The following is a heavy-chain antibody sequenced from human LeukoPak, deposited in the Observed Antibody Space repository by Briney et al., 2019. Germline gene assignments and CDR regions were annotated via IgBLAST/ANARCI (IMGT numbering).Heavy chain of an antibody. CDR3: ARDGHSSGWTLFDY. CDR2: IYSSGST. J-gene: IGHJ4*02. V-gene: IGHV4-61*02. D-gene: IGHD6-19*01. CDR1: GGSTSSGSSY. Sequence: SETLSLTCSVSGGSTSSGSSYWSWIRQPAGKGLEWIGRIYSSGSTDYNPSLRSRVTISVDASKNQFSLKLNSVTAADTAVYYCARDGHSSGWTLFDYWGQGVLVTVSS.